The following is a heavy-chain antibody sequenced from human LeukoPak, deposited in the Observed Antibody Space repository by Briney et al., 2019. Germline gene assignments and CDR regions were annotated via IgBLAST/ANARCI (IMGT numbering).Heavy chain of an antibody. D-gene: IGHD3-22*01. Sequence: ASVKVSCKASGYTLTNYYMHWVRQAPGQGLEWMGTINPSGGRTSYTQKLQGRVTLTRDTSTSTVYMELSSLRPEDTAVYYCAREDSSGHDAFDIWGQGTMVTVSS. J-gene: IGHJ3*02. CDR3: AREDSSGHDAFDI. CDR1: GYTLTNYY. V-gene: IGHV1-46*01. CDR2: INPSGGRT.